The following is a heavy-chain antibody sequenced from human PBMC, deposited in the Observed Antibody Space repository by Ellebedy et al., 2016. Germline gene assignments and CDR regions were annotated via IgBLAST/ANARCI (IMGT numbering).Heavy chain of an antibody. CDR3: ARTEWELLNCLNY. V-gene: IGHV3-7*01. Sequence: GGSLRLXXAASGFTFSSYWMSWVRQAPGKGLEWVANIKQDGSEKYYVDSVKGRFTISRDNAKNSLYLQMNSLRAEDTAVYYCARTEWELLNCLNYWGQGTLVTVSS. CDR2: IKQDGSEK. D-gene: IGHD1-26*01. J-gene: IGHJ4*02. CDR1: GFTFSSYW.